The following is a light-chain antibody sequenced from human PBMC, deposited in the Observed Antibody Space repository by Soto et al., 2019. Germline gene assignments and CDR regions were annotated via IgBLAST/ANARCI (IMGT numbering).Light chain of an antibody. CDR3: QVRDVWPT. Sequence: IVLTQSPATLSLSPGERAALSCSASQSESTSLAWYQHKPGQAPRLIIYDASKRAPGIPARFSGRGSGTDFTLTISSLEPEDFAVYYCQVRDVWPTFGQGTKVEIK. CDR1: QSESTS. V-gene: IGKV3-11*01. CDR2: DAS. J-gene: IGKJ1*01.